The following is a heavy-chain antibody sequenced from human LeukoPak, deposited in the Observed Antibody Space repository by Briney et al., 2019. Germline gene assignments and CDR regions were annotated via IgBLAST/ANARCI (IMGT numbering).Heavy chain of an antibody. CDR1: GGSISSSY. CDR3: AKSTMVITATGWFGP. D-gene: IGHD4/OR15-4a*01. Sequence: SETLSLTCTVSGGSISSSYWSRIRQPPGKGLEWIGYIHSSGSTNYNPSLKSRLTVSVDTSKNQISLKLSSVTAADTAMYYCAKSTMVITATGWFGPWGQGTLVTVSS. V-gene: IGHV4-59*12. CDR2: IHSSGST. J-gene: IGHJ5*02.